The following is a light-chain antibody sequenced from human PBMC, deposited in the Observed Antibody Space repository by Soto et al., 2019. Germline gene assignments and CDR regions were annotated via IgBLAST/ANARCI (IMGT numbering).Light chain of an antibody. CDR3: QQYRAYRG. V-gene: IGKV1-5*03. J-gene: IGKJ4*01. Sequence: DIQMTQSPSTLSASIGDRVTITCRASQSIDTWLAWYQQKPGKAPKLLIYKASTLESGVPSRFSGSGSGTEFILTISSLQPDDFATYYCQQYRAYRGFGGGTKVEMK. CDR1: QSIDTW. CDR2: KAS.